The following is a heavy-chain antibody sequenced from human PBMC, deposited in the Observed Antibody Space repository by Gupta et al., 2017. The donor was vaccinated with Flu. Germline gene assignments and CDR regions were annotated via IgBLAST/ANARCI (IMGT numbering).Heavy chain of an antibody. CDR2: ISGSSGST. CDR3: AIGGGSCCFDY. D-gene: IGHD2-15*01. J-gene: IGHJ4*02. Sequence: WVRQAPGKGLEWVSAISGSSGSTYYADSVKGRFTISRDNSKNTLYLQMNSLRAEDTAVYFCAIGGGSCCFDYWGQGTLVTVSS. V-gene: IGHV3-23*01.